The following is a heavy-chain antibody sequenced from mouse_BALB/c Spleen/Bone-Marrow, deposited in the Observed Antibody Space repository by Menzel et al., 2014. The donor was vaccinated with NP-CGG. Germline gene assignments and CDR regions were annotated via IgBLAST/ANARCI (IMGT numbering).Heavy chain of an antibody. CDR2: ISYSGST. V-gene: IGHV3-8*02. CDR3: XXXXVRXWAMDY. J-gene: IGHJ4*01. CDR1: GDSITSGY. Sequence: EVQLQESGPSLVKPSQTLSLTCSVTGDSITSGYWNWIRKFPGNKLEYMGYISYSGSTYYNPSLKSRISITRDTSKNQYYLQLNSVTTEDTATXXXXXXXVRXWAMDYWGXGTSVTVSS.